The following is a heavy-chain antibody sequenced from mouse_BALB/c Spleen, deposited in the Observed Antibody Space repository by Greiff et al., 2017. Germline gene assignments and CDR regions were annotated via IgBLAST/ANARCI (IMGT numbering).Heavy chain of an antibody. CDR1: GFNIKDTY. D-gene: IGHD1-1*02. CDR2: IDPANGNT. CDR3: ARRWGFYYYAMDY. Sequence: VQLQQSGAELVKPGTSVKLSCTASGFNIKDTYMHWVKQRPEQGLEWIGRIDPANGNTKYDPKFQGKATITADTSSNTAYLQLSSLTSEDTAVYYCARRWGFYYYAMDYWGQGTSVTVSS. J-gene: IGHJ4*01. V-gene: IGHV14-3*02.